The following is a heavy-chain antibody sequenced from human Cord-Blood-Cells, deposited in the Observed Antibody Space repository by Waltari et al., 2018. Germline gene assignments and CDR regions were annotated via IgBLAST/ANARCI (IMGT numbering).Heavy chain of an antibody. J-gene: IGHJ4*02. CDR3: ARGNVLRFLEWLLPLDY. D-gene: IGHD3-3*01. CDR2: IYYSGST. Sequence: QLQLQESCSGMVTPSETLSLTCTVPGGSISSSSYYWGWLRQTPGKGLEWIGSIYYSGSTYYNPSLKSRVTISVDTSKNQFSLKLSSVTAADTAVYYCARGNVLRFLEWLLPLDYWGQGTLVTVSS. CDR1: GGSISSSSYY. V-gene: IGHV4-39*01.